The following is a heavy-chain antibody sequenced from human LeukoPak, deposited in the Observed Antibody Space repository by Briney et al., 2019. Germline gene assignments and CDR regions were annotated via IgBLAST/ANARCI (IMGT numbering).Heavy chain of an antibody. D-gene: IGHD6-13*01. CDR2: IYYSGST. CDR3: ARHSLYSSSWYGQAAWFDP. Sequence: SETLSLTCTVSGGSISSSSYYWGWIRQPPGKGLEWIGSIYYSGSTHYNPSLKSRVTISVDTSKNQFSLKLSSVTAADTAVYYCARHSLYSSSWYGQAAWFDPWGQGTLVTVSS. CDR1: GGSISSSSYY. J-gene: IGHJ5*02. V-gene: IGHV4-39*01.